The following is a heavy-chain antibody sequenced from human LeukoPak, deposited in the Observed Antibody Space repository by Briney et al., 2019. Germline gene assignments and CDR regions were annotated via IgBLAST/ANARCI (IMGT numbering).Heavy chain of an antibody. D-gene: IGHD3-22*01. V-gene: IGHV1-69*04. CDR2: IIPILGIA. CDR3: ARDLDYYESSGYYLGY. Sequence: SVKVSCKASGGTFSSYAISWVRQAPGQGLEWVGRIIPILGIANYAQKFQGRVTITADKSTSTAYMELSSLRSKDTAVYYCARDLDYYESSGYYLGYWGQGTLVTVSS. CDR1: GGTFSSYA. J-gene: IGHJ4*02.